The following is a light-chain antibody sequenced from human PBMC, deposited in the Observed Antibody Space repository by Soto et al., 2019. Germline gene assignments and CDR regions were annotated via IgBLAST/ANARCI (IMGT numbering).Light chain of an antibody. CDR2: KAS. Sequence: DIQMTQSPSTLSGSVGDRVTITCRASQTISSWLAWYQQKPGKAPKLLIYKASTLKSVVPSRFSGSVSGTEFTLTISSLQPDDFATYYCQQYKSYSPITFGQGTRLEI. CDR1: QTISSW. V-gene: IGKV1-5*03. J-gene: IGKJ5*01. CDR3: QQYKSYSPIT.